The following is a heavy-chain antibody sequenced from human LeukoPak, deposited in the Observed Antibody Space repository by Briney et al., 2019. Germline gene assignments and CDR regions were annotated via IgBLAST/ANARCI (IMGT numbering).Heavy chain of an antibody. CDR1: GFTFSSYG. Sequence: GGSLRLSCAASGFTFSSYGMHWVRQAPGKGLEWVAVISYDGSNKYYADSVKGRFTISRDNSKSTLYLQMNSLRVEDTAVYYCAKGNDSSGYDYWGQGTLVTVPS. D-gene: IGHD3-22*01. CDR2: ISYDGSNK. V-gene: IGHV3-30*18. CDR3: AKGNDSSGYDY. J-gene: IGHJ4*02.